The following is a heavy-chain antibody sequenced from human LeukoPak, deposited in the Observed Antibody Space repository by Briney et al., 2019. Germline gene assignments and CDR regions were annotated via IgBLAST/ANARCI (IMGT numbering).Heavy chain of an antibody. Sequence: GESLKISCKGSGYTFDTYWIGWVRQMPGKGLEWMGIIYPGDSDTRYSPSFQGQVTISADKSISTAYLRWSSLKASDTAMYYCARHSVPGSSSSSVPYWGQGTLVTVSS. CDR3: ARHSVPGSSSSSVPY. CDR2: IYPGDSDT. V-gene: IGHV5-51*01. J-gene: IGHJ4*02. D-gene: IGHD3-10*01. CDR1: GYTFDTYW.